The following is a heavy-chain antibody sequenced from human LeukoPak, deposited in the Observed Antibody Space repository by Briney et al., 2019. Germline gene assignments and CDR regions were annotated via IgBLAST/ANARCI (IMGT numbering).Heavy chain of an antibody. CDR1: GDSFSNYA. Sequence: ASVKVSCKASGDSFSNYALNWVRQATGQGLEWMGWMDPNSGNTGYAQKFQDRVTMTRNTSISTAYMELSSLRSEDTAVYYCARESYDILTGYYDWGQGTLVTVSS. J-gene: IGHJ4*02. D-gene: IGHD3-9*01. CDR3: ARESYDILTGYYD. CDR2: MDPNSGNT. V-gene: IGHV1-8*02.